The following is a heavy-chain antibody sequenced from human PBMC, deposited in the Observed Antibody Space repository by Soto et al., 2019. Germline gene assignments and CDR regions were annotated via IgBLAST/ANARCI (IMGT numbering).Heavy chain of an antibody. Sequence: PSETLSLTCTVSGGSISSGDYYWSWIRQPPGKGLEWIGYIYYSGSTYYNPSLKSRVTISVDTSKNQFSLKLSSVTAADTAVYYCARESGSIFGPWLNYYYGMDVWGQGTTVTVSS. CDR2: IYYSGST. D-gene: IGHD3-3*01. CDR3: ARESGSIFGPWLNYYYGMDV. V-gene: IGHV4-30-4*01. J-gene: IGHJ6*02. CDR1: GGSISSGDYY.